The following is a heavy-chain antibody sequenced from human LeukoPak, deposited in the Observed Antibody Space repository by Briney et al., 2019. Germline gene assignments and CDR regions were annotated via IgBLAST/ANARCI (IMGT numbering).Heavy chain of an antibody. CDR2: MYSGGST. D-gene: IGHD3-16*02. J-gene: IGHJ4*02. Sequence: GGSLRLSCAASGFTVSINYMTWVRQAPGKGLEWVSTMYSGGSTYYADSVKDRFTISRDNSKNTLYLQMNNLRAEDTGVYYCARESSFYFDYWGQGTLVTVSS. V-gene: IGHV3-66*01. CDR3: ARESSFYFDY. CDR1: GFTVSINY.